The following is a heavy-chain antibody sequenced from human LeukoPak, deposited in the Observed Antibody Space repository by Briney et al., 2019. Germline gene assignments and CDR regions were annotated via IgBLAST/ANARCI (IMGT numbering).Heavy chain of an antibody. CDR2: IYQSGSS. CDR3: ASTVDTTMVQTFDI. J-gene: IGHJ3*02. D-gene: IGHD5-18*01. CDR1: GGSISSSSYY. Sequence: SEALSLTCTVSGGSISSSSYYWGWIRQPPGKGLEWIGYIYQSGSSYYNPSLKSRVTISVDRSKNQFSLKLTSVTAADTAVYYCASTVDTTMVQTFDIWGQGTMVTVSS. V-gene: IGHV4-30-2*01.